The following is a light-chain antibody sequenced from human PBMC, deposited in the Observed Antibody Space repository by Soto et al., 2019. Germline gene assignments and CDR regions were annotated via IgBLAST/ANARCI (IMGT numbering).Light chain of an antibody. V-gene: IGLV2-14*01. CDR1: SHDVGGYNY. CDR3: SSYTSSSPVV. CDR2: DVS. Sequence: QSALTQPASVSGSPGQSIAISCTGTSHDVGGYNYVSWYQQHPGKAPKLMIYDVSARPSGVSNRFSGSKSDDTASLTISGLQAEDEADYYCSSYTSSSPVVFGGGTKVTVL. J-gene: IGLJ2*01.